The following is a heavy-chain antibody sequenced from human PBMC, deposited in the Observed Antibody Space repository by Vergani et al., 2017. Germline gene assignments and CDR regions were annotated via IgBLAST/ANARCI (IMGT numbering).Heavy chain of an antibody. J-gene: IGHJ4*02. Sequence: QMQLVQSGPEVTKPGTSVKVSCKASGFTFTSSAVQWVRQSRGQRLEWIGWIVVGSGNTNYAQKFQERVTITRDMSTSTAYMELSSLRSEDTAVYYCAAVMVAATRGIDYWGQGTLVTVSS. D-gene: IGHD2-15*01. CDR1: GFTFTSSA. V-gene: IGHV1-58*01. CDR3: AAVMVAATRGIDY. CDR2: IVVGSGNT.